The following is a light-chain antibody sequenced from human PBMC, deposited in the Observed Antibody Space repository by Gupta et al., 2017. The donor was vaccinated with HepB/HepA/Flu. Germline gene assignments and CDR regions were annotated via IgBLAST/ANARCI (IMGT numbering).Light chain of an antibody. Sequence: EIVMTQSPATLSVSPGERATLSCRASQGVSRNLAWYQQKPGQAPRLLIYGASTRATGIPARFSGSGSETEFTLTISSLQPEDFAVYYWQKDNNSRTFGQGTQVEIK. CDR2: GAS. CDR1: QGVSRN. J-gene: IGKJ5*01. V-gene: IGKV3-15*01. CDR3: QKDNNSRT.